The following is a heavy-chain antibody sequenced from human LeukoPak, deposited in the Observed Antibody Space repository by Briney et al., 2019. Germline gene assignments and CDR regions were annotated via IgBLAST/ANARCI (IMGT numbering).Heavy chain of an antibody. CDR2: ISAYNGNT. V-gene: IGHV1-18*01. CDR1: GYTFTSYG. J-gene: IGHJ4*02. D-gene: IGHD2-15*01. CDR3: ARDRPGVVVVAATDY. Sequence: ASVKVSCKASGYTFTSYGISWVRQAPGQGLEWMGWISAYNGNTNYAQKLQGRVTMTTDTSTSTAYMELRSLRSDDTAVYYCARDRPGVVVVAATDYWGQGTLVTVSS.